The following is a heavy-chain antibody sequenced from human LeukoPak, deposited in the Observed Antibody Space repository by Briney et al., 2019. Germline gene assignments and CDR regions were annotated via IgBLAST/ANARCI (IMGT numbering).Heavy chain of an antibody. CDR3: AKDGWFGELLSSIDY. CDR1: GFTLSSYA. D-gene: IGHD3-10*01. V-gene: IGHV3-23*01. Sequence: GGSLRLSCAASGFTLSSYAMSWVRQAPGKGLEWVSVISGSGGSTYYADSVKGRFTSSRDNSKKALYLQMNSLRAEDTAVYYCAKDGWFGELLSSIDYWGQGTLVTVSS. CDR2: ISGSGGST. J-gene: IGHJ4*02.